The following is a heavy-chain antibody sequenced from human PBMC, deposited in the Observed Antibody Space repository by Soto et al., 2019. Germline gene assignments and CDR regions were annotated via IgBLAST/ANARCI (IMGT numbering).Heavy chain of an antibody. CDR3: AKELHSTSTCLDV. CDR2: ISGSGGST. CDR1: GFTVSSNY. D-gene: IGHD2-2*01. J-gene: IGHJ6*02. V-gene: IGHV3-23*01. Sequence: PGGSLRLSCAASGFTVSSNYMSWVRQAPGKGLEWVSVISGSGGSTYYADSVKGRFTISRDNSKNTLYLQVNSLRAEDTAVYYCAKELHSTSTCLDVWGQGTTVTVSS.